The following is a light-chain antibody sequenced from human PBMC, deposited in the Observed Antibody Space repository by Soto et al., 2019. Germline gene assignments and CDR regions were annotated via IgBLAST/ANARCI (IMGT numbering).Light chain of an antibody. Sequence: DIPMTQSPSSLSASVGDRVTITCRASQSISSYLNWYQQKPGKAPKLLIYAASSLQSGVPSRFSGSGSGTDVTLTISSLQPEDFATYYCQQSYSTPSCTFGQGTKLEIK. CDR3: QQSYSTPSCT. CDR2: AAS. CDR1: QSISSY. V-gene: IGKV1-39*01. J-gene: IGKJ2*02.